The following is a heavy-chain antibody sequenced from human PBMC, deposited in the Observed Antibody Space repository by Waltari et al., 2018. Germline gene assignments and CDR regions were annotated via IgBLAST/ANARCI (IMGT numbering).Heavy chain of an antibody. Sequence: QVQLQESGPGLVKTFETLSPTSPASGGPLQCFYFCRIRQPPGKGLEWIGEINHSGSTNYNPSLKSRVTISVDTSKNQFSLKLSSVTAADTAVYYCAREPRNIVLHDPWGQGTLVTVSS. V-gene: IGHV4-34*09. D-gene: IGHD2-8*01. CDR2: INHSGST. J-gene: IGHJ5*02. CDR1: GGPLQCFY. CDR3: AREPRNIVLHDP.